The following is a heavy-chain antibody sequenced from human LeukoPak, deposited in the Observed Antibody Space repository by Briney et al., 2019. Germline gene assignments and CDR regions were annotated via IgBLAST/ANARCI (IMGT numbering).Heavy chain of an antibody. J-gene: IGHJ5*02. D-gene: IGHD5-12*01. Sequence: SVKVSCKASGGTFSSYAISWVRQAPGQGLEWMGGIIPIFGTANYAQKFQGRVTITADESTSTAYMELSSLRSEDTAVYYCARNRLVWWLYGRRETRQNGRIPNWFDPWGQGTLVTVSS. CDR1: GGTFSSYA. CDR2: IIPIFGTA. V-gene: IGHV1-69*13. CDR3: ARNRLVWWLYGRRETRQNGRIPNWFDP.